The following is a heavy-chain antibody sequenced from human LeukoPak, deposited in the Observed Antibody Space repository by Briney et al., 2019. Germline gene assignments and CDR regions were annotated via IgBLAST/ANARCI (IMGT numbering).Heavy chain of an antibody. CDR2: INIDGSST. D-gene: IGHD2-8*01. V-gene: IGHV3-74*03. CDR3: AREGREWVYSVDY. J-gene: IGHJ4*02. Sequence: PGGSLRLSCAASGFTFNTYWMQWVRQAPGKGLVWVSRINIDGSSTTYADSVRGRFTISRDNAKNTLFLQMNSLRAEDTAVYYCAREGREWVYSVDYWGQGTLVTVSS. CDR1: GFTFNTYW.